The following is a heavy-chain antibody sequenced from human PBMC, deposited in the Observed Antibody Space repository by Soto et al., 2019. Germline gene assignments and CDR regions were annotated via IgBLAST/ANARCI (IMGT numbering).Heavy chain of an antibody. CDR3: ARDEAGWSGYYRDRSFDY. V-gene: IGHV1-18*01. CDR1: GYTFTSYG. J-gene: IGHJ4*02. Sequence: GASVKVSCKASGYTFTSYGISWVRQAPGQGLEGMGWISAYNGNTNYAQKLQGRVTMTTDTSTSTAYMELRSLRSDDTAVYYCARDEAGWSGYYRDRSFDYWGRGTLVTVSS. D-gene: IGHD3-3*01. CDR2: ISAYNGNT.